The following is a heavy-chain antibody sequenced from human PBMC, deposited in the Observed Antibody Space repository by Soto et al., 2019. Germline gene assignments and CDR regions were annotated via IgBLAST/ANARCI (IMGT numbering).Heavy chain of an antibody. CDR1: GVTFSTYA. J-gene: IGHJ4*02. CDR3: TKRPMCAGDCWFFDD. D-gene: IGHD2-21*02. CDR2: IDDANSA. V-gene: IGHV3-23*05. Sequence: EVQLLESGGGLVQSGGSLRLSCIASGVTFSTYAMYWVRQAPGKGLEWVSAIDDANSAYYADSVKGRFIISRDNSRNTLYLQMDGLRVEDTAIYFCTKRPMCAGDCWFFDDWGQGILVTVSS.